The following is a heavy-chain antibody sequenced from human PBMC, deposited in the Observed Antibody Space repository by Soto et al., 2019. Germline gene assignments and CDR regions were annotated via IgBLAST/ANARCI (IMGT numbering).Heavy chain of an antibody. J-gene: IGHJ3*02. CDR2: ISSSGYTA. CDR1: VFIVSTYA. D-gene: IGHD4-17*01. V-gene: IGHV3-23*01. CDR3: AHPRGYGIFDAVDI. Sequence: GPLRLSCAASVFIVSTYAMNWVRQAPGKGLEWVSAISSSGYTAYYAESVRGRFTISRDNSINTLYLQMRSLRPEDTAVYYCAHPRGYGIFDAVDIWGQGTMVTVSS.